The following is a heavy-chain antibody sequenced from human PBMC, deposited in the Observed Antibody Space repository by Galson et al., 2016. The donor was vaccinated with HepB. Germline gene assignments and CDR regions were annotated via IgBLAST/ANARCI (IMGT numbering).Heavy chain of an antibody. CDR2: IRSKTPSSAT. CDR1: GFIFSGSV. J-gene: IGHJ4*02. Sequence: SLRLSCAGSGFIFSGSVMHWVRQASGKGLEWVGRIRSKTPSSATAYATSVEGRFTISRDDSKNTTYLLMNSLKTEDTAVYYCSSRDFTHYGVDYWGLGTLVIVSS. CDR3: SSRDFTHYGVDY. D-gene: IGHD3-16*01. V-gene: IGHV3-73*01.